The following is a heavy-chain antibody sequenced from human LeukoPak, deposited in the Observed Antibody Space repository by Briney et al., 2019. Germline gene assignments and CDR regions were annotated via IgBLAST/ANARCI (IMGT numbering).Heavy chain of an antibody. J-gene: IGHJ4*02. CDR2: ITGSGAGT. CDR1: GFSFSNYA. D-gene: IGHD3-22*01. Sequence: GGSLRLSCAASGFSFSNYAMSWVRQAPGKGLEWVSAITGSGAGTFYADSVKGRFTISRDNPKNTLYLQMDSLTADDTAVYYCAKSRARREESSGSIKYWGQGTLVTVSS. V-gene: IGHV3-23*01. CDR3: AKSRARREESSGSIKY.